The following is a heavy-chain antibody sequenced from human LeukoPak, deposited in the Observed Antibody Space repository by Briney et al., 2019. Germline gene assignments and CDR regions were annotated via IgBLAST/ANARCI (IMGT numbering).Heavy chain of an antibody. D-gene: IGHD6-13*01. J-gene: IGHJ4*02. Sequence: ASVQVSCKVSGYTLTELSMHWVRQAPGKGLEWMGGFDPEDGETIYAQKFQGRVTMTEDTSTDTAYMELSSLRSEDTAVYYCATAPHSSSWFGGRVNYWGQGTLVTVSS. CDR1: GYTLTELS. CDR2: FDPEDGET. CDR3: ATAPHSSSWFGGRVNY. V-gene: IGHV1-24*01.